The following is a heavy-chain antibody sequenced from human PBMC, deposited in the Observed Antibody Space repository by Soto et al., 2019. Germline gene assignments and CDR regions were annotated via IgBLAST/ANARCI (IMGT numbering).Heavy chain of an antibody. CDR3: AHRPYYYYDTSGYFGWFDP. V-gene: IGHV2-5*02. J-gene: IGHJ5*02. CDR2: IYWDDDK. Sequence: SGPTLVNPTQTLTLTCTFSGFSLSTSGVGVGWIRQPPGKALEWLALIYWDDDKRYSPSLKSRLTITKDTSKNQVVLTMTNVDPVDTATYYCAHRPYYYYDTSGYFGWFDPWGQGTLVTVSS. D-gene: IGHD3-22*01. CDR1: GFSLSTSGVG.